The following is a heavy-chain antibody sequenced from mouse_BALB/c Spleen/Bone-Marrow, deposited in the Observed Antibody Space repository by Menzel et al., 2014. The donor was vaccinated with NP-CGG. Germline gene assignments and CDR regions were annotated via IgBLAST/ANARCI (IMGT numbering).Heavy chain of an antibody. CDR3: TFLVKEDFAY. Sequence: VHVKQSGTVLARPGASVKMSRKASGYSFTSYWMHWVKQRPGQGLEWIGAIYPGNSDTSYNQKFKGKAKLTAVTSASTAYMELSSLTNEDSAVYYCTFLVKEDFAYWGQGTLVTVSA. J-gene: IGHJ3*01. V-gene: IGHV1-5*01. CDR1: GYSFTSYW. CDR2: IYPGNSDT. D-gene: IGHD2-10*02.